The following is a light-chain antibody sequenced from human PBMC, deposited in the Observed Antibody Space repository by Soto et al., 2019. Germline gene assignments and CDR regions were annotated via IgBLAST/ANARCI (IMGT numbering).Light chain of an antibody. V-gene: IGKV3-20*01. CDR3: QQSYSTPL. J-gene: IGKJ4*01. Sequence: EIVLTQSPGTLSLSPGERATLSCRASQSVSSSYLAWYQQKPGQAPRLLIYGASSRATGIPDRFSGSGSGTDFTLTISSLQPEDFATYYCQQSYSTPLFGGGTKVDIK. CDR1: QSVSSSY. CDR2: GAS.